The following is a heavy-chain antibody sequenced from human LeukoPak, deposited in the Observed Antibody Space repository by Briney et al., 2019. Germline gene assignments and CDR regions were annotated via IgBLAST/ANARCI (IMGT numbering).Heavy chain of an antibody. Sequence: ASVKVSCKASGYTFTGYYMHWVRQAPGQGLEWMGWINPNSGGTNYTQKFQGRVTMTRDTSISTAYMELSRLRSDDTAVYYCARDLAYYDSSGYYQTWGQGTRVTVSS. J-gene: IGHJ5*02. D-gene: IGHD3-22*01. CDR3: ARDLAYYDSSGYYQT. CDR1: GYTFTGYY. V-gene: IGHV1-2*02. CDR2: INPNSGGT.